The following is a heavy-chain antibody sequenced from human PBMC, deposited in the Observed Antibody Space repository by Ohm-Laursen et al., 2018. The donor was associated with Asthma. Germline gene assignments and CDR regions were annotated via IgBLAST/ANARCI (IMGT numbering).Heavy chain of an antibody. Sequence: SLRLSCTASGFTFSSYSMNWVRQAPGKGLEWVSYISSSSSYIYYADSVKGRFTISRDNAKNSLYLQMNSLRAEDTAVYYCATEVLWFGENYGTDVWGQGTMVTVSS. CDR1: GFTFSSYS. CDR3: ATEVLWFGENYGTDV. J-gene: IGHJ3*01. CDR2: ISSSSSYI. D-gene: IGHD3-10*01. V-gene: IGHV3-21*01.